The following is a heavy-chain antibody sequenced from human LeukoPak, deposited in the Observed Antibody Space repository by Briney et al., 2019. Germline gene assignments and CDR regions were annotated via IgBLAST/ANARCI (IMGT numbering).Heavy chain of an antibody. D-gene: IGHD3-3*01. V-gene: IGHV3-7*03. CDR2: IKQDGSEK. CDR3: ARAVYYDFWSGSPDDAFDI. Sequence: GGSLRLSCAASGFTFSGYWMSWVRQAPGKGLEWVANIKQDGSEKYYVDSVKGRFTISRDNAKNSLYLQMNSLRAEDTALYHCARAVYYDFWSGSPDDAFDIWGQGTMVTVSS. J-gene: IGHJ3*02. CDR1: GFTFSGYW.